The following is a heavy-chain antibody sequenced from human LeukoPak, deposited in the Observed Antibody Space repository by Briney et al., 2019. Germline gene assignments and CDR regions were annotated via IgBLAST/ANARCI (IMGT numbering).Heavy chain of an antibody. CDR3: ARVQQWEPSPTYFDY. J-gene: IGHJ4*02. CDR2: IIPILGIA. D-gene: IGHD1-26*01. CDR1: GGTFSSYA. V-gene: IGHV1-69*04. Sequence: ASVKVSCKASGGTFSSYAISWVRQAPGQGLEWMGRIIPILGIANYAQKFQGRVTITADESTSTAYMELSSLRSEDTAVYYCARVQQWEPSPTYFDYWGQGTLVTVSS.